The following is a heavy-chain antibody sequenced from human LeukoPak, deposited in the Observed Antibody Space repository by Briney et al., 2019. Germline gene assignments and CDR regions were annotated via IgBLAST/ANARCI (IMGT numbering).Heavy chain of an antibody. V-gene: IGHV3-53*01. CDR1: GFTVSSTY. CDR2: IFGGGNT. CDR3: ARGMRGNSYILEH. J-gene: IGHJ1*01. Sequence: PAGGSPRLSCAASGFTVSSTYMSWVRQAPGRELECVSIIFGGGNTFYAQSVEDRFTISRDNSRNTLYLLMNNLRAEDTAVYYCARGMRGNSYILEHWGQGTLVTVSS. D-gene: IGHD5-18*01.